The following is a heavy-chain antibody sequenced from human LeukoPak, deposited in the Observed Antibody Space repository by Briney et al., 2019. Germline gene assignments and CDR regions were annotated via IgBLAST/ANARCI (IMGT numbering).Heavy chain of an antibody. V-gene: IGHV4-34*01. CDR1: GGSFSAYY. CDR2: INHSGST. CDR3: ARVTPDVDIVATSPYFDY. J-gene: IGHJ4*02. Sequence: PSETLSLTCAVYGGSFSAYYWSWIRRPPGKGLEWIGEINHSGSTNYNPSLKSRVAISVDTSKNQFSLKLSSVTAADTAVYYCARVTPDVDIVATSPYFDYWGQGTLVTVSS. D-gene: IGHD5-12*01.